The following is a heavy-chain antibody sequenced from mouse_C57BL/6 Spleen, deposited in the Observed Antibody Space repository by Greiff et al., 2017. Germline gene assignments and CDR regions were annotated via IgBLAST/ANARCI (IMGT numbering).Heavy chain of an antibody. CDR2: IHPNSGST. V-gene: IGHV1-64*01. D-gene: IGHD1-1*01. CDR3: ARRGTPLRGSSYDYAMDY. Sequence: QVQLQQPGAELVKPGASVKLSCKASGYTFTSYWMHWVKQRPGQGLEWIGMIHPNSGSTNYNEKFKSKATLTVDKSSSTAYMQLSSLTSEDSAVYYSARRGTPLRGSSYDYAMDYWGQGTSVTVPS. CDR1: GYTFTSYW. J-gene: IGHJ4*01.